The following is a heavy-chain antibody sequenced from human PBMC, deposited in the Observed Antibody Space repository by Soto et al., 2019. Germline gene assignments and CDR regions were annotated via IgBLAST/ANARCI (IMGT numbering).Heavy chain of an antibody. CDR1: GGSISSGGYY. CDR2: IYYSGST. D-gene: IGHD6-13*01. J-gene: IGHJ6*02. CDR3: ARDLQYSRLFYGMDV. V-gene: IGHV4-31*03. Sequence: SETLSLTCTVSGGSISSGGYYWSWILQHPGKGLEWIGYIYYSGSTYYNPSLKSRVTISVDTSKNQFSLKLSSVTAADTAVYYCARDLQYSRLFYGMDVWGQGTTVTVSS.